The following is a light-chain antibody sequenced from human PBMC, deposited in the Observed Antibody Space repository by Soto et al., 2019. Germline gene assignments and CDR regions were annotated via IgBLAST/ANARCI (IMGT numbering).Light chain of an antibody. J-gene: IGKJ3*01. V-gene: IGKV3-15*01. CDR1: QTVSDY. CDR2: GAS. Sequence: EIVMTQSPATLFVSPGERANHSCRASQTVSDYLAWYQQKPGQAPWLLIYGASTRATDILARFSGGGSGTEFTLTISSLQSEDSAIYYCQQYHDWPPITFGPGTKVDIK. CDR3: QQYHDWPPIT.